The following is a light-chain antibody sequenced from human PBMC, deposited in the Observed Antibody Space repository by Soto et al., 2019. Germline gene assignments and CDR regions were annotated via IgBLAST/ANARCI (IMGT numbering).Light chain of an antibody. V-gene: IGKV3-15*01. J-gene: IGKJ1*01. CDR1: QSVSSN. Sequence: VRTQSPATLSVSPGERAALSCRASQSVSSNLAWYQQKPGQAPRLLIYGASTRATGIPARFSGSGSGTEFTLTVSSLQSEDFAVYYCQQYDNWPSWTFGQGTKVDIK. CDR2: GAS. CDR3: QQYDNWPSWT.